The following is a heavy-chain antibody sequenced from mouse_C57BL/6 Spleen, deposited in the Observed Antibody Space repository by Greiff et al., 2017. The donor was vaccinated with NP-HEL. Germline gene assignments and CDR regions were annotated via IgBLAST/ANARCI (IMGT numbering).Heavy chain of an antibody. V-gene: IGHV1-80*01. D-gene: IGHD2-4*01. J-gene: IGHJ3*01. CDR1: GYAFSSYW. CDR2: IYPGDGDT. Sequence: VQLQQSGAELVKPGASVKISCKASGYAFSSYWMNWVKQRPGKGLEWIGQIYPGDGDTNYNGKFKGKATLTADKSSSTAYMQLSSLTSEDSAVYFLSRSGYDFAWFAYWGQGTLVTVSA. CDR3: SRSGYDFAWFAY.